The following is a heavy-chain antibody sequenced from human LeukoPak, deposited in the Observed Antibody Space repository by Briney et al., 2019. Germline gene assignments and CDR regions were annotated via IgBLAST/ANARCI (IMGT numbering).Heavy chain of an antibody. CDR3: ARDRYHYSGSLYFDY. Sequence: SETLSLTCTVSGGSISNYYWSWIRQPPGKGLGWIGYIYYSGSAYYNPSLKSRVTISVDTSKNQFSLKLSSVTAADTAVYYCARDRYHYSGSLYFDYWGQGTLVTVSS. J-gene: IGHJ4*02. D-gene: IGHD1-26*01. CDR1: GGSISNYY. CDR2: IYYSGSA. V-gene: IGHV4-30-4*01.